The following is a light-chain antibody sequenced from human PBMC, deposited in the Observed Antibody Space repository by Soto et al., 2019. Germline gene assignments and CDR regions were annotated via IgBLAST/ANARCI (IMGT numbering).Light chain of an antibody. J-gene: IGKJ2*01. CDR3: QQYGSSPMYT. V-gene: IGKV3-20*01. Sequence: EIVLTQSPGTLSLSPGERATLSCRASQSVSSSYLAWYQQKPGQAPRLLIYGASGRATGIPDRFSGSGSGTVFTTTISRLEPEDVVVYYCQQYGSSPMYTFGQGTKLEIK. CDR2: GAS. CDR1: QSVSSSY.